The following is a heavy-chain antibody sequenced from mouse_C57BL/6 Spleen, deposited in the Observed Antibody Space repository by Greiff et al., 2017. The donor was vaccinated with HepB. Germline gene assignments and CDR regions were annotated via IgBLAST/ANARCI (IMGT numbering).Heavy chain of an antibody. CDR3: ARSGYYPYWYFDV. V-gene: IGHV1-50*01. Sequence: VQLQQSGAELVKPGASVKLSCKASGYTFTSYWMQWVKQRPGQGLEWIGEIDPSDSYTNYNQKFKGKATLTVDTSSSPAYMQLSSLASEDSAVYYCARSGYYPYWYFDVWGTGTTVTVSS. D-gene: IGHD2-3*01. CDR1: GYTFTSYW. J-gene: IGHJ1*03. CDR2: IDPSDSYT.